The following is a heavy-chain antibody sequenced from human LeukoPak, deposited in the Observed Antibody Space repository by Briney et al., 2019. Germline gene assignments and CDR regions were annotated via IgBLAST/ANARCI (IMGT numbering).Heavy chain of an antibody. CDR3: ARDRDRIADYYFDY. CDR2: ISHDGKNK. D-gene: IGHD6-13*01. V-gene: IGHV3-30*04. J-gene: IGHJ4*02. Sequence: GGSLRLSCAASGFTLSSYAMHWVRLAPGKGLEWVAVISHDGKNKYSADSVKGRFIISGDNSKNTLYLQMNSLRAEDTAVYYCARDRDRIADYYFDYWGRGTLVTVSS. CDR1: GFTLSSYA.